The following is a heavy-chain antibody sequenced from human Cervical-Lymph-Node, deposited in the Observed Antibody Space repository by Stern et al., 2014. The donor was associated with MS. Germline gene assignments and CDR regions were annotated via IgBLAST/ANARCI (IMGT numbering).Heavy chain of an antibody. CDR3: ALSSETSDRWYSLGYDL. CDR1: GGNFSKFS. Sequence: QVELVQSGAEVRKPGSSVKVSCKGSGGNFSKFSRSWVRQAPGQGLEWMGGMFPVFGTPTYAQEFRGRVTITADVSTSTVYMELSSIRSDDTAVYYCALSSETSDRWYSLGYDLWGQGTLVTVSS. V-gene: IGHV1-69*01. CDR2: MFPVFGTP. D-gene: IGHD6-13*01. J-gene: IGHJ5*02.